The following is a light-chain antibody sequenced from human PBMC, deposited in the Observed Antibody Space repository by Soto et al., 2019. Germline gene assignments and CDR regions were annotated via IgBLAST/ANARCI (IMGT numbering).Light chain of an antibody. CDR3: ETWDSNTHV. J-gene: IGLJ1*01. Sequence: QSVLTQSSSASASLGSSVKLTCTLSSGHSSYIIAWHQQQPGKAPRYLMKLEGSGSYNKGSGVPDRFSGSSSGADCYLTIANLQFEDEADYYCETWDSNTHVFGTGTKVTVL. V-gene: IGLV4-60*02. CDR2: LEGSGSY. CDR1: SGHSSYI.